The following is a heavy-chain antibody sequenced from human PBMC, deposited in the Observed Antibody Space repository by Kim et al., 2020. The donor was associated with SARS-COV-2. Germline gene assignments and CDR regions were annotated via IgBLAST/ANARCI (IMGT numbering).Heavy chain of an antibody. CDR3: VSRMRD. J-gene: IGHJ4*02. Sequence: GGSLRLSCAASGFTFSSYWMHWVRQAPGKGLEWVANMRQDGGEQYYVESVKGRFTISRDNAKNFLYLQMNSLRVEDTAVYYCVSRMRDWGQGTLVTVSS. CDR1: GFTFSSYW. CDR2: MRQDGGEQ. V-gene: IGHV3-7*03.